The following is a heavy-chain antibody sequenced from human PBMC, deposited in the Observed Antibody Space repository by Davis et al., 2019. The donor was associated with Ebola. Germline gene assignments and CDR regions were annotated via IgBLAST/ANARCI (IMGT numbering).Heavy chain of an antibody. J-gene: IGHJ5*02. Sequence: PGGSLRLSCAASGFTVSSNYMSWVRQAPGKGLERVSVIYSGGSTYYADSVKGRFTISRDNSKNTLYLQMNSLRAEDTAVYYCARDLSGKSIAAAANWFDPWGQGTLVTVSS. CDR1: GFTVSSNY. CDR2: IYSGGST. CDR3: ARDLSGKSIAAAANWFDP. V-gene: IGHV3-66*01. D-gene: IGHD6-13*01.